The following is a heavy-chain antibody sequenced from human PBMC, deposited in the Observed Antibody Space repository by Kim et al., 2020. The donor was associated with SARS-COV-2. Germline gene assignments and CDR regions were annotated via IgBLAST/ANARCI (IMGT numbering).Heavy chain of an antibody. V-gene: IGHV1-3*01. D-gene: IGHD2-2*01. J-gene: IGHJ4*02. CDR3: ARVGYCSSTSCYE. Sequence: YSQKFQGRVTITRDTSASTAYMELSSLRSEDTAVYYCARVGYCSSTSCYEWGQGTLVTVSS.